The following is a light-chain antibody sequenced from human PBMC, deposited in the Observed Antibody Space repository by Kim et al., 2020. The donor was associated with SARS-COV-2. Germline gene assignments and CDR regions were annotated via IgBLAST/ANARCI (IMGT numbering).Light chain of an antibody. Sequence: EIVLTQSPGTLSVSPGERVTLSCRSTKRVNDNLAWYQQKPGQPPRLLVYGGSVTPTYIPARFSGSGSKTEYTLTVTSLQSEDFAIYYCQQYDEWSWTFGQGTKVDIK. J-gene: IGKJ1*01. CDR3: QQYDEWSWT. V-gene: IGKV3-15*01. CDR1: KRVNDN. CDR2: GGS.